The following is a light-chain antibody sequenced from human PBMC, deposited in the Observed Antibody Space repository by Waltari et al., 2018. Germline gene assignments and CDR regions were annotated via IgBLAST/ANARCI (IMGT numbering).Light chain of an antibody. Sequence: EIVLTQSPATLSLSPGERATLSCRASQSVSSYLAWYQQKPGQAPRLLIYDASNRATGIPARFSGSGSGTDFTLTISSLEPEDCAVYYCQQRSNFFTFGPGTKVDIK. CDR1: QSVSSY. CDR3: QQRSNFFT. J-gene: IGKJ3*01. CDR2: DAS. V-gene: IGKV3-11*01.